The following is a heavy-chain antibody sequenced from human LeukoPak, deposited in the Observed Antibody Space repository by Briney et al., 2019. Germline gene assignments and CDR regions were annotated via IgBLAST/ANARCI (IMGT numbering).Heavy chain of an antibody. J-gene: IGHJ4*02. CDR3: ARESGAFSPFGF. CDR2: VHLSGTS. V-gene: IGHV4-4*02. CDR1: GGSILTTNW. D-gene: IGHD1-26*01. Sequence: PSETLSLTCAVSGGSILTTNWWSWVRQPPGKGLEWIGEVHLSGTSNYNPSLKRRVSMSIDKSKNQLSLKLPSVTAADTAMYYCARESGAFSPFGFWGQGTLVTVSS.